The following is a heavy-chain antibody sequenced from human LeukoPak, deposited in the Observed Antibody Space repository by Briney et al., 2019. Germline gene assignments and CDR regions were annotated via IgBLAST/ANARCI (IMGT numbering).Heavy chain of an antibody. CDR1: GFTFSSYA. CDR3: AGESLDI. CDR2: ISKDGNSQ. Sequence: GRSLRLSCAASGFTFSSYALDWVRQAPGKGLEWVAVISKDGNSQNYADSVKGRFTISRDNSKNTLYLQMNSLRPEDTAVYYCAGESLDIWGQGTTVTVSS. J-gene: IGHJ3*02. V-gene: IGHV3-30*04.